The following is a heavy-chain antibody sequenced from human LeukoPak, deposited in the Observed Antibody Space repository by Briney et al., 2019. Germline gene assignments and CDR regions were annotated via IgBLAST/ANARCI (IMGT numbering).Heavy chain of an antibody. Sequence: SETLSLTCTVSGGSISSSNYYWGWIRQPPGKGLEWIGSIYYSGSIYYNPSLKSRVTISVDTSKNQFSLKLTSVTAADTAVYYCAGSYYYYMDVWGKGTTVTVSS. J-gene: IGHJ6*03. V-gene: IGHV4-39*01. CDR2: IYYSGSI. CDR3: AGSYYYYMDV. CDR1: GGSISSSNYY.